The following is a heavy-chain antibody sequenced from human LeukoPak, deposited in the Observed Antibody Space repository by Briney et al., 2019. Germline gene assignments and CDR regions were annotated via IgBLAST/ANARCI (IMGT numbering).Heavy chain of an antibody. CDR3: ATVAVIRGVTYFDY. Sequence: SETLSLTCTVSGDSISSGGYSWNWIRQPPGKGLEWIAYLFYSGSTDYNPSLESRVTISVDTSKNQFSLKLRSVTAADTAVYYCATVAVIRGVTYFDYWGQGTLVTVSS. CDR1: GDSISSGGYS. V-gene: IGHV4-61*08. D-gene: IGHD3-10*01. J-gene: IGHJ4*02. CDR2: LFYSGST.